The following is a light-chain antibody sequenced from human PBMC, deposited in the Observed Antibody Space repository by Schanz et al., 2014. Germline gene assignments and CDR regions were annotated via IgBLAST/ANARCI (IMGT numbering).Light chain of an antibody. CDR2: EVT. CDR3: SSYTSSSTLV. J-gene: IGLJ3*02. Sequence: QSALTQPPSASGSPGQSVTISCTGTSSDIGAYNYVSWYQQHPGKAPKLMIFEVTKRPSGVPDRFSGSKSGNTASLTVSGLRAEDEADYYCSSYTSSSTLVFGGGTKLTVL. V-gene: IGLV2-8*01. CDR1: SSDIGAYNY.